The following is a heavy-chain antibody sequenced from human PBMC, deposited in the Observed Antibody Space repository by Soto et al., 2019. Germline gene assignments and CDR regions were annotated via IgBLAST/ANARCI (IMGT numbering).Heavy chain of an antibody. V-gene: IGHV3-23*01. CDR1: GVTFRNYA. J-gene: IGHJ4*02. CDR3: ATTPLMATVTHYFEY. D-gene: IGHD4-17*01. CDR2: INGHAGNT. Sequence: VQRLEAGGGLIQPGGSLRLSCAASGVTFRNYAMSWFRQAPGKGLEWVATINGHAGNTYYAESVKGRFSVSRDKSDATLFLQMSSLRAEDTAVYYFATTPLMATVTHYFEYRGQGTRVSVSS.